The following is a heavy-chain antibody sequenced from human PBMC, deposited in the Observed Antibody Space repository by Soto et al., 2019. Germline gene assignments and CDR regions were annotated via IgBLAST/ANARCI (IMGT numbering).Heavy chain of an antibody. V-gene: IGHV3-30*18. Sequence: GGSLRLSCAASGFTFSSYGMHWVRQAPGKGLEWVAVISYDGSNKYYADSVKGRFTISRDNSKNTLYLQMNSLRAEDTAVYYCAKEGAGYCSGGSCYNYYYGMDVWGQGTTVTVSS. CDR3: AKEGAGYCSGGSCYNYYYGMDV. CDR2: ISYDGSNK. D-gene: IGHD2-15*01. J-gene: IGHJ6*02. CDR1: GFTFSSYG.